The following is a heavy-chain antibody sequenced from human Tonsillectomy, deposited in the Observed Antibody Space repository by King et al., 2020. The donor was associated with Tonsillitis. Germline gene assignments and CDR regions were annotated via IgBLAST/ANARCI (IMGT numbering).Heavy chain of an antibody. Sequence: VQLVESGGGVVQPGRSLRLSCAASGFTFRSYGMHWVRQAPGKGLEWVAVIWYDGSNKYYADSVKGRFTISRDNSKNTLYLQMNSLRAEDTAVYYCARGGYDFWSGYSQSFNWFDPWGQGTLVTVSS. V-gene: IGHV3-33*01. CDR1: GFTFRSYG. D-gene: IGHD3-3*01. CDR3: ARGGYDFWSGYSQSFNWFDP. J-gene: IGHJ5*02. CDR2: IWYDGSNK.